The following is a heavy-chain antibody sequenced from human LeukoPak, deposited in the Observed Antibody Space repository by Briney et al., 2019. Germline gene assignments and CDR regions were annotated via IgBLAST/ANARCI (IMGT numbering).Heavy chain of an antibody. CDR1: GGSISSYY. CDR2: IYYSGST. D-gene: IGHD3-22*01. J-gene: IGHJ6*03. CDR3: ARQAYYYDSSGYYPLYYMDV. Sequence: SETLSLTCTVSGGSISSYYWSWIRQPPGKGLEWIGYIYYSGSTNYNPSLESRVTISVDTSKNQFSLKLGSVTAADTAVYYCARQAYYYDSSGYYPLYYMDVWGKGTTVTVSS. V-gene: IGHV4-59*08.